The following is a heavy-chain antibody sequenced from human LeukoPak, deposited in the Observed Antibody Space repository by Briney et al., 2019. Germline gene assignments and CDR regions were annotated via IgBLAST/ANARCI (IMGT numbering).Heavy chain of an antibody. V-gene: IGHV4-34*01. Sequence: SETLSLTCAVYGGSFSGYYWSWIRQPPGKGLEWIGEINHSESTNYNPSLKSRVTISVDTSENQFSLKLSSVTAADTAVYYCARRTWFGRRDIDYWGQGTLVTVSS. CDR2: INHSEST. CDR3: ARRTWFGRRDIDY. D-gene: IGHD3-10*01. J-gene: IGHJ4*02. CDR1: GGSFSGYY.